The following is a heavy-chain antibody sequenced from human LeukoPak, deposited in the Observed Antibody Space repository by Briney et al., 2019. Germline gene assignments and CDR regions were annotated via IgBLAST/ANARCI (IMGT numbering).Heavy chain of an antibody. V-gene: IGHV3-21*01. CDR1: GFTFSSYS. CDR3: ASGGTDRNNWFDP. J-gene: IGHJ5*02. D-gene: IGHD3-16*01. Sequence: PGGSLRLSCAASGFTFSSYSMNWVRQAPGKGLEWVSSSSSSNSYKYYADSVKGRFTISRDNAKNSLYLQMNSLRAEDTAVYYCASGGTDRNNWFDPWGQGTLVTVSS. CDR2: SSSSNSYK.